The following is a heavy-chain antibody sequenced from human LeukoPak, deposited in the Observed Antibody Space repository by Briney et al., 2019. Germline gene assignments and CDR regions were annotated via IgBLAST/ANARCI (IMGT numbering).Heavy chain of an antibody. CDR1: GFTFTGYW. CDR3: AREGYSSSAATY. D-gene: IGHD4-11*01. Sequence: GGPLRLSCAASGFTFTGYWMSWVRQAPGKGLEWVAHINQDGSARYYVDSVKGRFTISRDNAQDSVFLQMNSLIAEDTAVYFCAREGYSSSAATYWGQGTLVAVSS. CDR2: INQDGSAR. V-gene: IGHV3-7*01. J-gene: IGHJ4*02.